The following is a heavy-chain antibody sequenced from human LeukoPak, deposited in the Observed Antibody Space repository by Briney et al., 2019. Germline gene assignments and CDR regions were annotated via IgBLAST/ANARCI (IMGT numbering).Heavy chain of an antibody. D-gene: IGHD3-22*01. CDR2: IIPILGIA. Sequence: GGSLRLSCAASGFTFSSYAISWVRQAPGQGLEWMGRIIPILGIANYAQKFQGRVTITADESTSTAYMELSSLRSEDTAVYYCARDRYYYDSSGSDYWGQGTLVTVSS. CDR3: ARDRYYYDSSGSDY. J-gene: IGHJ4*02. CDR1: GFTFSSYA. V-gene: IGHV1-69*04.